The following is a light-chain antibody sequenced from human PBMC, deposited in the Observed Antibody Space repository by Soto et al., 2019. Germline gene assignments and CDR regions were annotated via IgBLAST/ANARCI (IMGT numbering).Light chain of an antibody. CDR3: LQYYSYPLT. V-gene: IGKV1-8*01. CDR1: QGISSY. J-gene: IGKJ4*01. CDR2: AAS. Sequence: AIRMTQSPSSFSASTGDRVTITCRASQGISSYLAWYQQKPGKAPKLLIYAASTLQSGVPSRFSGSGSGTDFTLTISCLQSEDFATYNCLQYYSYPLTFGGGTKVEIK.